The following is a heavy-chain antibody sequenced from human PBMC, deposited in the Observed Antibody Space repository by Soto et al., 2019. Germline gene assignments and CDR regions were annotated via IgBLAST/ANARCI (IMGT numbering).Heavy chain of an antibody. V-gene: IGHV1-2*04. CDR2: INPNSGGT. D-gene: IGHD2-21*02. CDR3: ARGAYCGGDCYSHIDY. CDR1: GYTFTGYY. Sequence: ASVKVSCKASGYTFTGYYMHWVRQAPGQGLEWMGWINPNSGGTNYAQKFQGWVTMTRDTSISTAYMELSRLRSDDTAVYYCARGAYCGGDCYSHIDYWGQGTLVTVS. J-gene: IGHJ4*02.